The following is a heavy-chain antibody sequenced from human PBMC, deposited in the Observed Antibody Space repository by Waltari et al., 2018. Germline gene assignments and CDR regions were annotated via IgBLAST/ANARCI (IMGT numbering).Heavy chain of an antibody. V-gene: IGHV3-23*01. CDR1: GFTSSRNP. J-gene: IGHJ5*02. Sequence: EGQLLESGGALVQPGESLRLPCAASGFTSSRNPMPWVRQAPGKGPEWVSVISGSGATTNYADSVKGRFTVSRDNSKNTLYLQMTSLRVDDTAIYYCSKDTVTTGGSWGQGTLVTVSS. CDR2: ISGSGATT. D-gene: IGHD4-17*01. CDR3: SKDTVTTGGS.